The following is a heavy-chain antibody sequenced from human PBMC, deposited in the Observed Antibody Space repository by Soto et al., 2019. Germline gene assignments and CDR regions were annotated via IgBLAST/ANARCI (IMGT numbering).Heavy chain of an antibody. CDR2: FDPEDGGT. V-gene: IGHV1-24*01. D-gene: IGHD1-1*01. J-gene: IGHJ6*02. Sequence: ASVKVSCKVSGYTLTELSMHWVRQAPGKGLEWMGGFDPEDGGTIYAQKFQGRVTMTEDTSTDTAYMELSSLRSEDTAVYYCATMGSGDYYYGMDVWGQGTTVTVSS. CDR3: ATMGSGDYYYGMDV. CDR1: GYTLTELS.